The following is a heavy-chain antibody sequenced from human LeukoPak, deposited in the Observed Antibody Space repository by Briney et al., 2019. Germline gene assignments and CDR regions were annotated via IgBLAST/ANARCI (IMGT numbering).Heavy chain of an antibody. J-gene: IGHJ4*02. Sequence: PSETLSLTCTVSGGSISSYYWGWIRQPPGKGLEWIGYIYYSGSTNYNPSLKSRVTISVDTSKNQFSLKLSSVTAADTAVYYCARFYSSSWYYFDYWGQGTLVTVSS. CDR3: ARFYSSSWYYFDY. V-gene: IGHV4-59*12. CDR1: GGSISSYY. CDR2: IYYSGST. D-gene: IGHD6-13*01.